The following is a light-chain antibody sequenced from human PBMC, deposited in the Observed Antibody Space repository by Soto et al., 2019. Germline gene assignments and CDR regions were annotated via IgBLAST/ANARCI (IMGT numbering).Light chain of an antibody. CDR1: SSNIGRNT. CDR3: AAWDDSLNAVV. CDR2: SNN. V-gene: IGLV1-44*01. J-gene: IGLJ2*01. Sequence: QSVLTQPPSASGTPGQRVTISCSGSSSNIGRNTVNWYQQLPGTAPKVLIYSNNQRPSGVPDRLSGSKSRTSASLAISGLQSEDEADYYCAAWDDSLNAVVFGGGTKVTVL.